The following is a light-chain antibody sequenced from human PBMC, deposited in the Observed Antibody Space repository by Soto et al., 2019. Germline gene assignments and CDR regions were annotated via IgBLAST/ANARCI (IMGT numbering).Light chain of an antibody. V-gene: IGLV1-40*01. Sequence: QPVLTQPPSVSGAPGQRVTISCTGSSSNIGAGYDVHWYQQLPGTAPKLLIYGNSNRPSGVPDRFSGSKSGTSASLAITGLRAEDEAAYYCQSYDSSLRVAVFGGGTQLTVL. CDR1: SSNIGAGYD. J-gene: IGLJ2*01. CDR2: GNS. CDR3: QSYDSSLRVAV.